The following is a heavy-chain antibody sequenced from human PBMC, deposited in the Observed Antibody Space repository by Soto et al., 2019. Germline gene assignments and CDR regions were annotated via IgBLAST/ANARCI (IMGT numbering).Heavy chain of an antibody. D-gene: IGHD2-15*01. CDR2: IKTNTEGVTT. CDR1: GLTISNAW. J-gene: IGHJ6*02. V-gene: IGHV3-15*07. Sequence: EVQLVESGGGFIYPGGSLRLSCASSGLTISNAWMNWVRQAPGKGLEWVGRIKTNTEGVTTHYAAAVKGRFTVSRDDSTNTLYLQMNSLKTEDKAVYYCTTGSVEGVWGQGTTVTVSS. CDR3: TTGSVEGV.